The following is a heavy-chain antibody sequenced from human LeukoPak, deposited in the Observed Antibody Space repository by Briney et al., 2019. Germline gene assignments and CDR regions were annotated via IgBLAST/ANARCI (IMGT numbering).Heavy chain of an antibody. CDR3: ARDYYDSSGYYYGMDV. V-gene: IGHV3-66*01. CDR1: GFTVSSNC. Sequence: GGSLRLSCAASGFTVSSNCMSWVRQAPGKGLEWVSVIYSGGSTYYADSVKGRFTISRDNSKNTLYLQMNSLRAEDTAVYYCARDYYDSSGYYYGMDVWGQGTTVTVSS. J-gene: IGHJ6*02. D-gene: IGHD3-22*01. CDR2: IYSGGST.